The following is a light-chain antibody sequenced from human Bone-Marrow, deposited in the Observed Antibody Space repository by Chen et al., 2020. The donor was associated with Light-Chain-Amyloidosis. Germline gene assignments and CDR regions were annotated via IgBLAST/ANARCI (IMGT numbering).Light chain of an antibody. CDR2: EDD. V-gene: IGLV6-57*01. CDR1: SGSIATNY. J-gene: IGLJ3*02. Sequence: NFMLTQPHSVSESPGKTVIISCTRSSGSIATNYVHWYQQRPGSSPTTVLYEDDQRPSGVPDRFSGYIDRSSNSASLTSSGLKTEDEADSYGQCYQGSNQGVFGGGTKLTVL. CDR3: QCYQGSNQGV.